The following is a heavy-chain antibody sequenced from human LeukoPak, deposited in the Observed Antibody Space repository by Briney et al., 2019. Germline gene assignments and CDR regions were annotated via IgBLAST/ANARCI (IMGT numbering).Heavy chain of an antibody. D-gene: IGHD3-3*01. J-gene: IGHJ3*02. CDR2: INSDGRST. CDR1: GFTFSSYW. Sequence: GGSLRISCAASGFTFSSYWMHWVRHAPGKGLVWVSRINSDGRSTSYADSVKGRFTISRDNAKDTLYLQMNTLRAEDTAVYYCARDRGWDFWSGYYPRSEKSDAFDIWGRGTMVTVSS. V-gene: IGHV3-74*01. CDR3: ARDRGWDFWSGYYPRSEKSDAFDI.